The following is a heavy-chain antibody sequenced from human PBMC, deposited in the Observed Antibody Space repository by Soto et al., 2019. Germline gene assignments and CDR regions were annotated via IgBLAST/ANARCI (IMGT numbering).Heavy chain of an antibody. Sequence: QITLKESGPTLVKPTQTLTLTCTFSGFSLSPSGMSVGLIRQPPGKALEWLARIYRDDDNLYSPSLRSRLTITKDTSKSQVVLTRTNMDPVDTSTYYGAQIQRSDAFGSGYYTDYFDYRGEGTLVSVSS. CDR2: IYRDDDN. J-gene: IGHJ4*02. D-gene: IGHD3-3*01. CDR3: AQIQRSDAFGSGYYTDYFDY. V-gene: IGHV2-5*02. CDR1: GFSLSPSGMS.